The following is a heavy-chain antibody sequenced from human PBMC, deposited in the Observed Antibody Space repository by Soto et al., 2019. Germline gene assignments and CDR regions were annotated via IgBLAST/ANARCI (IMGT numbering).Heavy chain of an antibody. D-gene: IGHD2-15*01. CDR2: ILYDGSNK. CDR3: AKETYSGPLDY. V-gene: IGHV3-30*18. J-gene: IGHJ4*02. CDR1: GFTFSSYG. Sequence: QVQLVESGGGVVQPGRSLRLSCAASGFTFSSYGMHWVRQAPGKGLEWVAVILYDGSNKYYADSVKGRFTISRDNSENTLYLKRNSMRAADTAVYYCAKETYSGPLDYWGQGTLVTVSS.